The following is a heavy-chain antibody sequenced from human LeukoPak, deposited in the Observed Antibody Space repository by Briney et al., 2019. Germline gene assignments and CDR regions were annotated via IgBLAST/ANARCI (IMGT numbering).Heavy chain of an antibody. CDR1: GGSFSGYY. CDR2: INHSGST. CDR3: ARGLRWVGSYNGGGVLDY. D-gene: IGHD1-26*01. Sequence: SETLSLTCAVYGGSFSGYYWSWIRQPPGKGLEWIGEINHSGSTNYNPSLKSRVTISVDTSKNQFSLKLSSVTAADTAVYYCARGLRWVGSYNGGGVLDYWGQGTLVTVSS. V-gene: IGHV4-34*01. J-gene: IGHJ4*02.